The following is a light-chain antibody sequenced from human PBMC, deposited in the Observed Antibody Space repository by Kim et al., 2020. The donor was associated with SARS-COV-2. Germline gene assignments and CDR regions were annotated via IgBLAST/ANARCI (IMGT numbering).Light chain of an antibody. CDR3: FSYAGDNTRGI. V-gene: IGLV2-23*02. Sequence: QSALTQPASVSGSPGQSITISCTGTSSDIGSYNLVSWYQQHPGKAPKLIIYEVTKRPSGVSTRFSAFKSGNTASLTISGLQAEDEADYYCFSYAGDNTRGIFGGGTQLTVL. CDR1: SSDIGSYNL. J-gene: IGLJ2*01. CDR2: EVT.